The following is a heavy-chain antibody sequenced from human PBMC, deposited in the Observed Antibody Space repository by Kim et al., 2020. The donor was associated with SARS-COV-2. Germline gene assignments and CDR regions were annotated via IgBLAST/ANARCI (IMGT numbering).Heavy chain of an antibody. V-gene: IGHV3-23*01. CDR3: VARKGFGTGMDV. J-gene: IGHJ6*02. CDR1: GFTFRNYD. D-gene: IGHD3-10*01. Sequence: GGSLRLSCAAPGFTFRNYDMSWVRQAPGKGLEWVSMILLGGGTTLYADSVKCRFTISRDDSKNILSLQMSSLRAEDTAVYYCVARKGFGTGMDVWGQGTT. CDR2: ILLGGGTT.